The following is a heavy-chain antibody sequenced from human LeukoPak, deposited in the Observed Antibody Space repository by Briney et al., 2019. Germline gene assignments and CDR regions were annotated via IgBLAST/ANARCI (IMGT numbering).Heavy chain of an antibody. V-gene: IGHV1-69-2*01. J-gene: IGHJ4*02. CDR3: ATAETPSGSYGY. Sequence: ASVKISCKVSGYTFTDYYMHWVQQAPGKGLEWMGLVDPEDGETIYAEKFQGRVTITADTSTDTAYMELSSLRSEHTAVYYCATAETPSGSYGYWGQGTLVTVSS. D-gene: IGHD1-26*01. CDR1: GYTFTDYY. CDR2: VDPEDGET.